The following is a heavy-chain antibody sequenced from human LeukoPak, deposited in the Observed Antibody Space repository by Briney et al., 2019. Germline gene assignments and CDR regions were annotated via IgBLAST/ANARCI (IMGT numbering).Heavy chain of an antibody. J-gene: IGHJ6*02. CDR3: LGYCSSTSCSGKYYYFGMDV. V-gene: IGHV4-39*07. Sequence: SETLSLTCTVSGGSISSSSYYWGWIRQPPGKGLEWIGSIYYSGSTYYNPSLKSRVTISVDTSKNQFSLKLSSVTAADTAVYYCLGYCSSTSCSGKYYYFGMDVWGQGTTVTVSS. D-gene: IGHD2-2*01. CDR2: IYYSGST. CDR1: GGSISSSSYY.